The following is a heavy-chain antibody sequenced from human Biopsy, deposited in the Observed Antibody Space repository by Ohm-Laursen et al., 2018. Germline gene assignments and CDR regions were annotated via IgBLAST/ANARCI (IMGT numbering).Heavy chain of an antibody. CDR2: IRQDGSER. Sequence: SLRLSCSASGFIFSDYYMSWVRQAPGKGLEWVANIRQDGSERYYVDSVKGRFTISRDNTKNSLYLEMNSLRAEDTAVYYCARDSSGHYDSSGSDYWGQGTLVTVSS. CDR3: ARDSSGHYDSSGSDY. CDR1: GFIFSDYY. J-gene: IGHJ4*02. V-gene: IGHV3-7*01. D-gene: IGHD3-22*01.